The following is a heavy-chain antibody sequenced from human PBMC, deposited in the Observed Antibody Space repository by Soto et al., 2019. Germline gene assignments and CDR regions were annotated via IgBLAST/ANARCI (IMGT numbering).Heavy chain of an antibody. CDR3: ARTMATIRGAFDY. V-gene: IGHV3-33*01. Sequence: GGSLRLSCAASGFTFSSYGMHWVRQAPGKGLEWVAVIWYDGSSKYYADSVKGRFTISRDNSKNTLYLQMNSLRAEDTAVYYCARTMATIRGAFDYWGQGTLVTVS. CDR2: IWYDGSSK. J-gene: IGHJ4*02. D-gene: IGHD5-12*01. CDR1: GFTFSSYG.